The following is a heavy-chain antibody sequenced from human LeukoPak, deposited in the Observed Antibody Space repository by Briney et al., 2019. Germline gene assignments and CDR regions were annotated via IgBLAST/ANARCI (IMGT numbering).Heavy chain of an antibody. D-gene: IGHD3-22*01. Sequence: PSETLSLTCTVSGGSISSSSYYWGWIRQPPGKGLEWIGSIYYSGSTYYNPSLKSRVTISVDTSRNQFSLKLSSVTAADTAVYYCARLSTDSSGYKYWGQGTLVIVSS. CDR2: IYYSGST. J-gene: IGHJ4*02. CDR3: ARLSTDSSGYKY. CDR1: GGSISSSSYY. V-gene: IGHV4-39*01.